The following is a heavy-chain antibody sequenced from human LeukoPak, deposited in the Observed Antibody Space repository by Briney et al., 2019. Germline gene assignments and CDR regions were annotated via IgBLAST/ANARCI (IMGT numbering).Heavy chain of an antibody. V-gene: IGHV3-23*01. CDR3: AKALYYYDSSGFDY. Sequence: GGSLRLSCAASGFTFSSYAMSWVRQAPGKGLEWASAISGSGGSTYYADSVKGRFTISRDNSKNTLYLQMNSLRAEDTAVYYCAKALYYYDSSGFDYWGQGTLVTVSS. J-gene: IGHJ4*02. CDR1: GFTFSSYA. D-gene: IGHD3-22*01. CDR2: ISGSGGST.